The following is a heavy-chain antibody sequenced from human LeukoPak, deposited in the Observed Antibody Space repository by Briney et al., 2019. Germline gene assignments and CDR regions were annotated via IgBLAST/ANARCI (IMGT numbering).Heavy chain of an antibody. CDR1: GGSISSYY. V-gene: IGHV4-59*01. CDR3: ARAPPYSSGWYGWGDAFDI. CDR2: IYYSGST. D-gene: IGHD6-19*01. Sequence: TSETLSLTCTVSGGSISSYYWSWIRQPPGKGLEWIGYIYYSGSTNYNPSLKSRVTISVDTSKNQFSLKLSSVTAADTAVYYCARAPPYSSGWYGWGDAFDIWGQGTMVTVSS. J-gene: IGHJ3*02.